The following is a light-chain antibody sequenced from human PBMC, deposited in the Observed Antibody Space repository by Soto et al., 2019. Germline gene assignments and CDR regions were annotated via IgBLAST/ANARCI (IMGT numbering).Light chain of an antibody. CDR2: QTS. CDR1: QYINTR. J-gene: IGKJ1*01. CDR3: HQRQSSPRT. V-gene: IGKV3D-15*03. Sequence: TQPPSTLSGSVGDRVTLSCRASQYINTRLAWYQHRPGQAPRLLIYQTSIRAAGIPARFSASGTGTDFTLTISDVQPEDFAVYYCHQRQSSPRTFGQGTKVDIK.